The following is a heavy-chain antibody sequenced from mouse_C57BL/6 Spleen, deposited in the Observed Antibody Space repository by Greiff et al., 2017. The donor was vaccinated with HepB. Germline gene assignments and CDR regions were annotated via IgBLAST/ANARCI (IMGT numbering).Heavy chain of an antibody. J-gene: IGHJ4*01. Sequence: EVQLQQSGPELVKPGASVKISCKASGYSFTDYNMNWVKQSNGKSLEWIGVINPNYGTTSYNQKFKGKATFTVDQSSSTAYMQLNSLTSEDSAVYYFARDNYVSPYDMDYLDQGTSVTVSS. D-gene: IGHD1-3*01. CDR3: ARDNYVSPYDMDY. V-gene: IGHV1-39*01. CDR2: INPNYGTT. CDR1: GYSFTDYN.